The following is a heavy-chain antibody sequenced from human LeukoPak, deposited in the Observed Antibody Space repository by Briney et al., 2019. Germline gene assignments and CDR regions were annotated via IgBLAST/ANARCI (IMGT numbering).Heavy chain of an antibody. V-gene: IGHV1-46*01. D-gene: IGHD5-18*01. CDR3: ARDPPFVDTAMVTPGSDY. J-gene: IGHJ4*02. Sequence: ASVKVSCKASGYTFTSYYMHWVRQAPGQGLEWMGIINPSGGSTSYAQKFQGRVTMTRDTSTSTVYMELSSLRSEDTAVYYCARDPPFVDTAMVTPGSDYRGQGTLVTVSS. CDR2: INPSGGST. CDR1: GYTFTSYY.